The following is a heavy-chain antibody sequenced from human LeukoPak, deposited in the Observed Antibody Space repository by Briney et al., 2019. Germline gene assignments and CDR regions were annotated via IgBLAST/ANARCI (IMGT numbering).Heavy chain of an antibody. V-gene: IGHV4-59*02. J-gene: IGHJ4*02. Sequence: SETLSLTCTVSGVSVSNFYWTWIRQPPGKGLEWIGYTSTSNGGESVYSPSLKSRATISLDVSNNQFSLKLSSVTAADTAVYYCARESAGDYGDLGSRGVSDYWGQGTLVTVSS. D-gene: IGHD4-17*01. CDR1: GVSVSNFY. CDR3: ARESAGDYGDLGSRGVSDY. CDR2: TSTSNGGES.